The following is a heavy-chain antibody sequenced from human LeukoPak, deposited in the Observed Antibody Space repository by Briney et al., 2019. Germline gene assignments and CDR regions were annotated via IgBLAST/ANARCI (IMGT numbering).Heavy chain of an antibody. CDR1: GFTFSSHS. D-gene: IGHD3-10*01. CDR3: ARDYSNGWFGDVFDI. J-gene: IGHJ3*02. CDR2: IKQDGSEK. V-gene: IGHV3-7*01. Sequence: GGSLILSCAASGFTFSSHSMNWVLQAPGKGLEWVANIKQDGSEKYYVASVKGRFTISRDNAKNSLYLQMNSLRAEDTAVYYCARDYSNGWFGDVFDIWGQGTLVTVSS.